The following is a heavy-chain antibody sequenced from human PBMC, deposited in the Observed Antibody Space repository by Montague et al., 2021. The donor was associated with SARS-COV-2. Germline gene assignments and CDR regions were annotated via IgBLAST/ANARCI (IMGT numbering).Heavy chain of an antibody. CDR3: AREYRIELWQTNWYFGL. CDR1: GGSTSNYY. D-gene: IGHD5-18*01. J-gene: IGHJ2*01. CDR2: IYHSGNT. Sequence: SETLSLTCSVSGGSTSNYYWTWIRQSPGKGLEWIGYIYHSGNTKYNPSLKSRVSISVDTSKNQFSLRLSSVTAADTAVYYCAREYRIELWQTNWYFGLWGRGPLVTVSS. V-gene: IGHV4-59*01.